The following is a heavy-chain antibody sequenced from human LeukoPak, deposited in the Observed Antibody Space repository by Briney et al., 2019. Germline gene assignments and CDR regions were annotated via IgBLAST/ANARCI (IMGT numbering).Heavy chain of an antibody. J-gene: IGHJ5*02. V-gene: IGHV4-59*01. CDR3: ARTLGRPLGWFDP. D-gene: IGHD3-10*01. Sequence: PGGSLRLSCAASGFTFSSYEMNWVRQPPGKGLEWIGYIYYSGSTNYNPSLKSRVTISVDTSKNQFSLKLSSVTAADTAVYYCARTLGRPLGWFDPWGQGTLVTVSS. CDR1: GFTFSSYE. CDR2: IYYSGST.